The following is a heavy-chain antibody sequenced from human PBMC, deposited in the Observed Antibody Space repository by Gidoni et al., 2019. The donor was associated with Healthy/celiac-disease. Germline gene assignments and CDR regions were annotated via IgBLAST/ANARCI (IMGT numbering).Heavy chain of an antibody. CDR3: ATGKGGAFDI. CDR1: GFTLSRYS. V-gene: IGHV3-21*01. CDR2: ISSSSSYI. J-gene: IGHJ3*02. Sequence: VQLVESGGCLVKPGGYLRLSCAASGFTLSRYSMNWVRQAPGKGLEWVSYISSSSSYIYSEDSVKGRFTISRDNAKNSLYLQMNSLRADDTAVYYCATGKGGAFDIWGQGTMVTVSS. D-gene: IGHD3-10*01.